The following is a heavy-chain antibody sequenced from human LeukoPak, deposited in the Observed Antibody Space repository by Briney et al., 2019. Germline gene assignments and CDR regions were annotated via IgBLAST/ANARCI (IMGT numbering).Heavy chain of an antibody. Sequence: SETLSLTCAVYGGSFSGYYWSWIRQPPGKGLEWIGEINHSGSTNYNPSLKSRVTISVDTSKNQFSLKLSSVTAADTAVYYCARAVPSYHRSCWFDPWGQGTLVTVSS. CDR2: INHSGST. D-gene: IGHD3-10*01. CDR3: ARAVPSYHRSCWFDP. V-gene: IGHV4-34*01. J-gene: IGHJ5*02. CDR1: GGSFSGYY.